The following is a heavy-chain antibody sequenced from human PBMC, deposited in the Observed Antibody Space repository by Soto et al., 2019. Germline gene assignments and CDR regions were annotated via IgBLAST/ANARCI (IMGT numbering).Heavy chain of an antibody. CDR3: AKGQQDY. J-gene: IGHJ4*02. CDR2: IYGNGAGI. D-gene: IGHD6-13*01. V-gene: IGHV3-23*01. CDR1: GFSFTNYA. Sequence: EVQLLEAGGGLAQPGGSLRLSCAGSGFSFTNYAMMWVRQAPGKGLESVSGIYGNGAGISYADSVKGRFTISRDNSKNTLYLQMNSLRAEDTAVYYCAKGQQDYWGQGTLVTVSS.